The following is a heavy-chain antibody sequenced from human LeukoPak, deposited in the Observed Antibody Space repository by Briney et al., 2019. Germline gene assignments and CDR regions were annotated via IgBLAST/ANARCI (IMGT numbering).Heavy chain of an antibody. J-gene: IGHJ4*02. CDR2: IIPILGIA. CDR3: ARVDYYGSGSYDY. D-gene: IGHD3-10*01. CDR1: GGTFSSYA. V-gene: IGHV1-69*04. Sequence: ASVKVSCKASGGTFSSYAISWVRQAPGQGLEWMGRIIPILGIANYAQKFQGRVTITADKSTSAAYMELSSLRSEDTTVYYCARVDYYGSGSYDYWGQGTLVTVSS.